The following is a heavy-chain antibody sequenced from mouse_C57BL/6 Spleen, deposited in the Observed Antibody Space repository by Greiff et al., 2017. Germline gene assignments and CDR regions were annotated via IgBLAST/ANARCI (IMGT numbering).Heavy chain of an antibody. J-gene: IGHJ1*03. CDR2: IDPSDSYT. CDR3: APGLPFWYFDV. V-gene: IGHV1-69*01. D-gene: IGHD5-5*01. Sequence: QVQLQQPGAELVMPGASVKLSCKASGYTFTSYWMHWVKQRPGQGLEWIGEIDPSDSYTNYNQKFKGKSTLTVDKSSSTAYMQLSSLTSEDSAVYYCAPGLPFWYFDVWGTGTTVTVSS. CDR1: GYTFTSYW.